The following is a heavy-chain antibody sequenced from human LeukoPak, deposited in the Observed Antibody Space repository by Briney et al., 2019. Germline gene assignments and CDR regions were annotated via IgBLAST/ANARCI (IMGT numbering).Heavy chain of an antibody. Sequence: GSSVKVSCKASGGTFSSCAISWVRQAPGQGLEWMGRIIPILGIANYAQKFQGRVTMTTDTSTSTAYMELRSLRSDDTAVYYCARRVALVSYDDYWGQGTLVTVSS. J-gene: IGHJ4*02. CDR3: ARRVALVSYDDY. D-gene: IGHD5/OR15-5a*01. V-gene: IGHV1-69*04. CDR2: IIPILGIA. CDR1: GGTFSSCA.